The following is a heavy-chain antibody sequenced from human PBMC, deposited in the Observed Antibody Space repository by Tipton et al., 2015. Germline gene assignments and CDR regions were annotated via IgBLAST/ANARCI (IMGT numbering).Heavy chain of an antibody. CDR3: ARDPGEDYSSSCYCDY. J-gene: IGHJ4*02. V-gene: IGHV3-21*01. CDR2: ISSSGSYI. CDR1: GFTFNTYS. D-gene: IGHD6-13*01. Sequence: SLRLSCAASGFTFNTYSMNWVRQAPGKGLEWVSSISSSGSYIDYADSVKGRFTISRDNAENSLFLQMNSLRAEDTAVYYCARDPGEDYSSSCYCDYWGQGTLVTVSS.